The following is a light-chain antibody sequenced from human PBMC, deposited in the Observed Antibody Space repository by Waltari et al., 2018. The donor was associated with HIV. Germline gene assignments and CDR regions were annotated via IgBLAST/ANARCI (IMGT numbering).Light chain of an antibody. Sequence: QFGLTQPPSVSGAPGQNVTITCTGSVSDIGANVDVHWYLRSPGAAPRLLIYGDSIRPSGSPDRFSGSKSDFHASLTIARLQLEDEAEYFCQSYDATRDSRVFGGGTRVTV. CDR1: VSDIGANVD. J-gene: IGLJ6*01. CDR3: QSYDATRDSRV. CDR2: GDS. V-gene: IGLV1-40*01.